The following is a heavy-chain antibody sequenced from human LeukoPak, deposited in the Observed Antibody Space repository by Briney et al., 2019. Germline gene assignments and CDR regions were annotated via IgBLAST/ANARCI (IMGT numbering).Heavy chain of an antibody. V-gene: IGHV4-59*01. CDR1: GGSFSGYY. D-gene: IGHD6-13*01. CDR3: ASGSSWSGNNWFDP. Sequence: SETLSLTCAVYGGSFSGYYWSWIRQPPGKGLEWIGYIYYSGSTNYNPSLKSRVTISVDTSKNQFSLKLSSVTAADTAVYYCASGSSWSGNNWFDPWGQGTLVTVSS. CDR2: IYYSGST. J-gene: IGHJ5*02.